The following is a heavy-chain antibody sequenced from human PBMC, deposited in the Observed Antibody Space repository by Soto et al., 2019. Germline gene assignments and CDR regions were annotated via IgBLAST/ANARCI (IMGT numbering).Heavy chain of an antibody. J-gene: IGHJ4*02. Sequence: SVKVSGTASAYAIACYDINSVRQATGEPVEWMGWMNPNSGNTGYAQKLQGRGTMTRNTSMSTAPMELSSLRSEGTAVYHRPRAPMSCTSSSCPYSFDYWAQGILPTDSS. V-gene: IGHV1-8*01. CDR2: MNPNSGNT. CDR3: PRAPMSCTSSSCPYSFDY. CDR1: AYAIACYD. D-gene: IGHD2-2*01.